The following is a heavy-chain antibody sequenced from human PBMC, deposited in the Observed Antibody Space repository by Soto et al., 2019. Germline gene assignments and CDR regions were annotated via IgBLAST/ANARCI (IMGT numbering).Heavy chain of an antibody. J-gene: IGHJ4*02. CDR2: IKYSGTT. D-gene: IGHD3-10*01. Sequence: SETLSLTCSVSGGSISSSRCHWGWIRQPPGKGLEWIASIKYSGTTFYNPSLKSRVTLSVDTSKNQFALKLSSVTAAETAVYYCARDDSERPATYWGQGTLVTVSS. V-gene: IGHV4-39*02. CDR3: ARDDSERPATY. CDR1: GGSISSSRCH.